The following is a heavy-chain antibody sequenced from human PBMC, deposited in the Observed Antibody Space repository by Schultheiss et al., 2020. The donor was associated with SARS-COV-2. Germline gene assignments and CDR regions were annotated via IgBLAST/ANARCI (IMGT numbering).Heavy chain of an antibody. D-gene: IGHD2-2*01. Sequence: SETLSLTCTVSGGSISSSSYYWGWIRQPPGKGLEWIGEIYHSGSTNYNPSLESRVTISVDTSKNQFSLKLSSVTAADTAVYYCARVHCSSTSCYPLYWYFDLWGRGTLVTVSS. CDR2: IYHSGST. J-gene: IGHJ2*01. CDR1: GGSISSSSYY. V-gene: IGHV4-39*07. CDR3: ARVHCSSTSCYPLYWYFDL.